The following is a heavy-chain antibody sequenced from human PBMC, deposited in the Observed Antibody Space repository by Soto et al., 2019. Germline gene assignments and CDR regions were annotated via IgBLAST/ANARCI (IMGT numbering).Heavy chain of an antibody. V-gene: IGHV2-5*02. J-gene: IGHJ1*01. Sequence: SGPPLVNPTQTLTLTCTFSGFSLSTSGVGVGWIRQPPGKALEWLALIYWDDDKRYSPSLKSRLTITKDTSKNQVVLTMTSMDPVDTATYYCAHRPGYYDIVTGYYTKQEYFQHWGQ. D-gene: IGHD3-9*01. CDR1: GFSLSTSGVG. CDR2: IYWDDDK. CDR3: AHRPGYYDIVTGYYTKQEYFQH.